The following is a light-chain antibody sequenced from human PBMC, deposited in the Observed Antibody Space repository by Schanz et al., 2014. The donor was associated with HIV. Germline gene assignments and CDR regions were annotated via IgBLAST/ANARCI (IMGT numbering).Light chain of an antibody. CDR3: QTWDTGIRV. J-gene: IGLJ3*02. CDR2: VNSDGSH. CDR1: SGHSNNA. Sequence: QLVLTQSPSASASLGASVKLTCTLSSGHSNNAVAWHQQQPGQGPRFLVKVNSDGSHLKGDGIPDRFSGSSSGAERYLTISSLQSEDEADYYCQTWDTGIRVFGGGTKLTVL. V-gene: IGLV4-69*01.